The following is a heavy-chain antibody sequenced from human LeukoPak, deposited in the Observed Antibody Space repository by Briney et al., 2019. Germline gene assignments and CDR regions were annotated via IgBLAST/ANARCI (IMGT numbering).Heavy chain of an antibody. Sequence: ASVKVSCKASGYTFTSYGISWVRQAPGQGLEWMGWISAYNGNTNYAQKLRGRVTMTTDTSTSTAYMELRSLRSDDTAVYYCARDRPRDCSSTSCYRRGNWFDPWGQGTLVTVSS. CDR3: ARDRPRDCSSTSCYRRGNWFDP. CDR2: ISAYNGNT. D-gene: IGHD2-2*01. J-gene: IGHJ5*02. V-gene: IGHV1-18*01. CDR1: GYTFTSYG.